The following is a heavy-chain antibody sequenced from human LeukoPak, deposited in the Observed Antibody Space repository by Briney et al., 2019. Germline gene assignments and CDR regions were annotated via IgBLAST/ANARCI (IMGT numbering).Heavy chain of an antibody. CDR2: IYYSGST. V-gene: IGHV4-59*01. J-gene: IGHJ4*02. CDR1: GGSISSYY. Sequence: SETLSLTCTVSGGSISSYYWSWIRQPPGKGLEWIGYIYYSGSTNYNPSLKSRVTISVDTSKNQFSLKLSSVTAADTAVYYCASSGDTAMVEDPYYFDYWGQGTLVTVSS. D-gene: IGHD5-18*01. CDR3: ASSGDTAMVEDPYYFDY.